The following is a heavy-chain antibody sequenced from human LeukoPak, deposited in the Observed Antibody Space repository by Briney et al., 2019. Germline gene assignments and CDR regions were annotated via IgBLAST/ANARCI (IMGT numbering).Heavy chain of an antibody. Sequence: PGGSLRLSCAASGFTFSSYGMHWVRQAPGKGLEWVAVISYDGSNKYYADSVKGRFTISRDNSKNTLYLQMNSLRAEDTAVYYCARPDCSSTSCYIGWFDPWGQGTLVTVSS. CDR2: ISYDGSNK. V-gene: IGHV3-30*03. CDR1: GFTFSSYG. CDR3: ARPDCSSTSCYIGWFDP. J-gene: IGHJ5*02. D-gene: IGHD2-2*02.